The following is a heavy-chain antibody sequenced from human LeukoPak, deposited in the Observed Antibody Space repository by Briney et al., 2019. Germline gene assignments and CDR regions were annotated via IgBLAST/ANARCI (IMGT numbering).Heavy chain of an antibody. CDR1: GGSISSYY. V-gene: IGHV4-4*07. CDR2: IYTSGST. CDR3: ARAYYDFWSGYPYYYYMDV. D-gene: IGHD3-3*01. J-gene: IGHJ6*03. Sequence: PSETLSLTCTVSGGSISSYYWSWIRQPAGKGLEWIGRIYTSGSTNYNPSLKSRVTMSVDTSKNQFSLKLSSVTAADTAVYYCARAYYDFWSGYPYYYYMDVWGKGTTVTVSS.